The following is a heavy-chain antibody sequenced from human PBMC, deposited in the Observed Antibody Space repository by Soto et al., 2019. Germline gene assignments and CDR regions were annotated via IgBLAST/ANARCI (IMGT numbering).Heavy chain of an antibody. J-gene: IGHJ6*02. D-gene: IGHD3-9*01. CDR1: GFTFSHYW. V-gene: IGHV3-74*01. Sequence: DVQLVESGRGSVQPGGSLRLSCAVSGFTFSHYWMHWVRQAPGKGLACVSRLNQDGSDTNYADSVKGRFTASRDNAKNTLYLQMNNLRVEDTGLYFCVRGTNDWAGVDVWGQGTRVTVS. CDR2: LNQDGSDT. CDR3: VRGTNDWAGVDV.